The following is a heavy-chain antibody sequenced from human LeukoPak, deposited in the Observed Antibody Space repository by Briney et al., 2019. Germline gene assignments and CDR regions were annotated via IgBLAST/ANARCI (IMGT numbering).Heavy chain of an antibody. CDR1: GFTVSSNY. D-gene: IGHD6-19*01. CDR3: ARDAPSSGFDY. V-gene: IGHV3-53*01. CDR2: IYSGGST. Sequence: GSLRLSCAASGFTVSSNYMSWVRQAPGKGLEWVSVIYSGGSTYYADSVKGRFTISRDNSKNTLYLQMNSLRAEDTAVYYCARDAPSSGFDYWGQGTLVTVSS. J-gene: IGHJ4*02.